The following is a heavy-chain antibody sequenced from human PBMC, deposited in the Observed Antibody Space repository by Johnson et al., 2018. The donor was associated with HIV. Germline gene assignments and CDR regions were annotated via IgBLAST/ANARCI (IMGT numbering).Heavy chain of an antibody. D-gene: IGHD3-3*01. V-gene: IGHV3-11*04. CDR3: ARPGGANYNCWSGYYDAFDI. CDR2: ISSSGSTI. CDR1: GFTFSDYY. Sequence: QMQLVESGGGLVQPGGSLRLSCAASGFTFSDYYMSWIRQAPGKGLEWVSYISSSGSTIYYADSVKGRFTISRDNAKNSLSLQMNTRRAEDTAVYYWARPGGANYNCWSGYYDAFDIWGQGTMVTVSS. J-gene: IGHJ3*02.